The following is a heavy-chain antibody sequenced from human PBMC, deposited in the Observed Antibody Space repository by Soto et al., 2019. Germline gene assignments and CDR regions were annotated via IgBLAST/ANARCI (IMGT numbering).Heavy chain of an antibody. D-gene: IGHD3-10*01. CDR3: ANGGELWFGELLNPENDY. Sequence: QVQLVESGGGVVQPGRSLRLSCAASGFTFSSYGMHWVRQAPGKGLEWVAVISYDGSNKYYADSVKGRFTISRDNSKNTLYLQMNSLRAEDTAVYYCANGGELWFGELLNPENDYWGQGTLVTVSS. V-gene: IGHV3-30*18. CDR1: GFTFSSYG. J-gene: IGHJ4*02. CDR2: ISYDGSNK.